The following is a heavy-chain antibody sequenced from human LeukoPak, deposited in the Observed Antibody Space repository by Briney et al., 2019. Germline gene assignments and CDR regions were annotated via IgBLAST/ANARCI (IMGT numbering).Heavy chain of an antibody. CDR2: ISGSGGST. CDR3: AKARRGYTSSWIDY. CDR1: GFTFSSYA. D-gene: IGHD6-13*01. J-gene: IGHJ4*02. Sequence: PGGSLRLSCAVSGFTFSSYAMSWVRQAPGEGLEWVSAISGSGGSTYYADSVKGRFTISRDNSKNTLYLQMNSLRAEDTAVYYCAKARRGYTSSWIDYWGQGTLVTVSS. V-gene: IGHV3-23*01.